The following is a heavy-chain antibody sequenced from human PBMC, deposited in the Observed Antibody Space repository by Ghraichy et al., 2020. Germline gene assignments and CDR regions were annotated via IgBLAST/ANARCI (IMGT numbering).Heavy chain of an antibody. CDR1: GFTFSSYW. J-gene: IGHJ3*02. D-gene: IGHD2-2*01. CDR3: ARKGDIVVVPAADDAFDI. CDR2: IKQDGSEK. Sequence: GGSLRLSCAASGFTFSSYWMSWVRQAPGKGLEWVANIKQDGSEKYYVDSVKGRFTISRDNAKNSLYLQMNSLRAEDTAVYYCARKGDIVVVPAADDAFDIWGQGTMVTVSS. V-gene: IGHV3-7*01.